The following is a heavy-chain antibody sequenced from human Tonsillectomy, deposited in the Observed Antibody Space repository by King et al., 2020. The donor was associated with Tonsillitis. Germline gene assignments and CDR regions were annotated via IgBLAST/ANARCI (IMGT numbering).Heavy chain of an antibody. D-gene: IGHD3-10*01. J-gene: IGHJ4*02. CDR1: GFTFSSYA. CDR3: AKDSGSWSYYRAYPYYFDY. Sequence: VQLVESGGGLVQPGGSLRLSCAASGFTFSSYAMSWVRQAPGRGLEGVSTISDSGVNTFYADSVKGRFTISRDSSKNTLYLQMNSLRAEDTAVYYCAKDSGSWSYYRAYPYYFDYWGQGTLVTVSS. V-gene: IGHV3-23*04. CDR2: ISDSGVNT.